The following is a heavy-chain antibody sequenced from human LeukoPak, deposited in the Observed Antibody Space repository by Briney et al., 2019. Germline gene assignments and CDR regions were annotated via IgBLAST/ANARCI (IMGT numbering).Heavy chain of an antibody. D-gene: IGHD1-26*01. CDR1: GGPISGSNYY. J-gene: IGHJ5*02. Sequence: PSETLSLTCTVSGGPISGSNYYWGWIRQTPGKGLEWFGSIYHTGSTYYNPSLKSRVTISLDTSKNQFSLTLSSVTAADTAVYYCARGWEPASNWFDPWGQGTLVTASS. CDR3: ARGWEPASNWFDP. CDR2: IYHTGST. V-gene: IGHV4-39*01.